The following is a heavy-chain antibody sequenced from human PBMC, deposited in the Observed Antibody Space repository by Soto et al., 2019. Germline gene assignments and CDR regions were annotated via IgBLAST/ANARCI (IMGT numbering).Heavy chain of an antibody. D-gene: IGHD3-3*01. CDR3: ARAPMSGYQTIWFDP. CDR1: GFTFSNAW. CDR2: NKSKTDGRTT. V-gene: IGHV3-15*07. J-gene: IGHJ5*02. Sequence: VGSLRLSCAASGFTFSNAWMNWVRHAPGKGLEWDGRNKSKTDGRTTDYAAPVKGRFTISQEDSKNTLYLQMNSLKTEDIALYFCARAPMSGYQTIWFDPWGQGTLVTVS.